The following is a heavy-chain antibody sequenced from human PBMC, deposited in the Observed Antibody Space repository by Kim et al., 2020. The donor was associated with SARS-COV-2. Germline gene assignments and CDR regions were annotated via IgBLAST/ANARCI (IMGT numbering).Heavy chain of an antibody. Sequence: SETLSLTCTVSGGSISSSSYYWGWIRQPPGKGLEWIGSIYYSGSTYYNPSLKSRVTISVDTSKNQFSLKLSSVTAADTAVYYCARRSYYDFWSGYYSTFDYWGQGTLVTVSS. J-gene: IGHJ4*02. D-gene: IGHD3-3*01. V-gene: IGHV4-39*01. CDR2: IYYSGST. CDR1: GGSISSSSYY. CDR3: ARRSYYDFWSGYYSTFDY.